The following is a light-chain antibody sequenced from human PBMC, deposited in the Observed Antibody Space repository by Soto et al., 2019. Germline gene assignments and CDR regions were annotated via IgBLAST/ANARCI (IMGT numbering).Light chain of an antibody. Sequence: QLVLTQSPSASASLGASVKLTCTLSSGHSSYAIAWHQQQPEKGPRYLMKLNSDGSHSKGDGIPDRFSGSSSGAERYLTISSLQSEDVADYYCQTWGTGIRVVFGGGTKVTVL. V-gene: IGLV4-69*01. J-gene: IGLJ2*01. CDR2: LNSDGSH. CDR1: SGHSSYA. CDR3: QTWGTGIRVV.